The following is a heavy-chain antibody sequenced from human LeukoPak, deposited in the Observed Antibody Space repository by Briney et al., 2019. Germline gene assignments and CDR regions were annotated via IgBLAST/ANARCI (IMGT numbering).Heavy chain of an antibody. CDR3: AKDYQGSFDY. CDR2: ISYDGSNK. Sequence: GGSLRLSCAASGFTFSSYGMHWVRQAPGKGLEWVAVISYDGSNKYYADSVKGRFTISRDNSKNTLYLQINSLRAEDTAVYYCAKDYQGSFDYWGQGTLVTVSS. V-gene: IGHV3-30*18. CDR1: GFTFSSYG. D-gene: IGHD3-16*02. J-gene: IGHJ4*02.